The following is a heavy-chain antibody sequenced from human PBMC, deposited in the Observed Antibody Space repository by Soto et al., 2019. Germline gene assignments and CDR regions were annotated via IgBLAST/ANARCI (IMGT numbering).Heavy chain of an antibody. Sequence: ASVKVSGKASGYTFTSYGISWVRQAPGQGLEWMGWISAYNGNTNYAQKLQGRVTMTTDTSTSTAYMELRSLRSDDTAVYYCARDCSSTSCPFPFDYWGQGTLVTVSS. D-gene: IGHD2-2*01. CDR3: ARDCSSTSCPFPFDY. V-gene: IGHV1-18*01. J-gene: IGHJ4*02. CDR2: ISAYNGNT. CDR1: GYTFTSYG.